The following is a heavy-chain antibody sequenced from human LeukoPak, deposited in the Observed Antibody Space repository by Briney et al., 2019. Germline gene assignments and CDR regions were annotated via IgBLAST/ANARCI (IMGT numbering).Heavy chain of an antibody. Sequence: PSETLSLTCAVSGGSIGSNDCYWSWIRQPPGQGLASIGYIYYSGTTYYNPSLKSRVTISVDTSKNQFSLKLSSVTAADTAVYYCARGLDSVRGVTRYWGQGTLVTVSS. D-gene: IGHD3-10*01. J-gene: IGHJ4*02. CDR3: ARGLDSVRGVTRY. V-gene: IGHV4-30-4*01. CDR1: GGSIGSNDCY. CDR2: IYYSGTT.